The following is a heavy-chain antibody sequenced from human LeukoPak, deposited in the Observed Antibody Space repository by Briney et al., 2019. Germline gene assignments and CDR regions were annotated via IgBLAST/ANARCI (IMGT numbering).Heavy chain of an antibody. CDR3: AKDPFGEPIGDY. CDR1: GFTFSSYA. V-gene: IGHV3-23*01. Sequence: PGGSLILSCAASGFTFSSYAMSWVRQAPGKGLEWVSAISGSGGSTYYADSVKGRFTISRDNSKNTLYLQMNSLRAEDTAVYYCAKDPFGEPIGDYWGQGTLVTVSS. D-gene: IGHD3-16*01. J-gene: IGHJ4*02. CDR2: ISGSGGST.